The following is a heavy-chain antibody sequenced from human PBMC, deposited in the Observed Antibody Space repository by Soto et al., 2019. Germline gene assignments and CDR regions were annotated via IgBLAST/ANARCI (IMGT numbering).Heavy chain of an antibody. CDR1: GGSFSGYY. CDR2: INHSGTT. J-gene: IGHJ5*02. Sequence: QVQLQQWGAGLLNPSETLSLTCAVYGGSFSGYYWTWIRQPPGKGLEWIAEINHSGTTNYNPSLKSRVTTSIDTSKNQFSLKLSSVTAADTAVYYCARGRSYYGAGSINWFDPWGQGTLVTVSS. CDR3: ARGRSYYGAGSINWFDP. D-gene: IGHD3-10*01. V-gene: IGHV4-34*01.